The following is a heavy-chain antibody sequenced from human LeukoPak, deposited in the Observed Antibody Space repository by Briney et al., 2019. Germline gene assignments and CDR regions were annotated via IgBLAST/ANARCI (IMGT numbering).Heavy chain of an antibody. J-gene: IGHJ5*02. Sequence: GSSVKVSCKASGGTFSTYGISWVRQAPGQGLEWMGRVSPIFDIANYAQKFQGRVSITADKSTNTAYMELSSLRSEDTAISYCAREFKQSNWNDGHWFDPWGQGTLVTVSS. CDR3: AREFKQSNWNDGHWFDP. V-gene: IGHV1-69*04. CDR1: GGTFSTYG. CDR2: VSPIFDIA. D-gene: IGHD1-20*01.